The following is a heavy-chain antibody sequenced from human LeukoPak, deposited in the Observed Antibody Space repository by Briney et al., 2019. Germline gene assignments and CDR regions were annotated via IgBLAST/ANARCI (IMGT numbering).Heavy chain of an antibody. CDR1: GGSISSYT. V-gene: IGHV4-4*07. CDR2: IYSSGTT. J-gene: IGHJ5*02. D-gene: IGHD6-19*01. CDR3: ARETLSSGWYGDL. Sequence: SETLSLPCTVSGGSISSYTWSWTRQPAGMGLEWIGRIYSSGTTSYNPSFESRVTMSVDTSKNQSSLKLSSVTAADTAVYFCARETLSSGWYGDLWGQGTLVTVSS.